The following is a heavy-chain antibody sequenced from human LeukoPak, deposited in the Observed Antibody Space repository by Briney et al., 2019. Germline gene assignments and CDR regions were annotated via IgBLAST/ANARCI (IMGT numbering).Heavy chain of an antibody. V-gene: IGHV3-23*01. CDR1: GFTFSSYA. Sequence: PGGSLRLSCAASGFTFSSYAMSWVRPTPGKGLEWVSAISGSGGSTYYADSVKGRFTISRDNSKNTLYLQMNSLRAEDTAVYYCAKDKRYYDSSGSPYYYYGMDVWGQGTTVTVSS. CDR3: AKDKRYYDSSGSPYYYYGMDV. D-gene: IGHD3-22*01. CDR2: ISGSGGST. J-gene: IGHJ6*02.